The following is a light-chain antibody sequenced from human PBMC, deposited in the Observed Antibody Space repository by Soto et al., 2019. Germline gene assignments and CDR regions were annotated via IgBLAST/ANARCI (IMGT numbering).Light chain of an antibody. J-gene: IGKJ2*01. V-gene: IGKV1-6*01. CDR1: QGIIND. CDR2: AAS. Sequence: AIQMTQSPSSLSTSIGDRVTITCRASQGIINDVAWYQQKPGEAPRLLIYAASSLQTGVPSMFSGSGSGTDFALTISSLQPEDCATYYCLQEHTFPYTFGRGPKVQI. CDR3: LQEHTFPYT.